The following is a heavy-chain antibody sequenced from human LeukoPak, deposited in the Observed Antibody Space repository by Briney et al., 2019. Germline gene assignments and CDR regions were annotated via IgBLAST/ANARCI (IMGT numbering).Heavy chain of an antibody. J-gene: IGHJ6*01. D-gene: IGHD2-2*01. V-gene: IGHV3-21*06. CDR3: ARPRTPYRSSTSCYYYGMDV. CDR1: GFTFSSSS. Sequence: GGSLRLSCAASGFTFSSSSMTWVRQAPGKGLEWVSFISSSSDYIYYADSLKGRFTISRDNAKNSLYLQMNGLRAEDAAVYYCARPRTPYRSSTSCYYYGMDVWGQGTTVTVSS. CDR2: ISSSSDYI.